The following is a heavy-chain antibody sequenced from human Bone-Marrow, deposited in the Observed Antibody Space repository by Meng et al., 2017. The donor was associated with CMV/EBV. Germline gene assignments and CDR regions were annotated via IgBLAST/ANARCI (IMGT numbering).Heavy chain of an antibody. V-gene: IGHV4-34*01. CDR3: ARTDPMYYDFWSGYLIFDY. D-gene: IGHD3-3*01. CDR2: INHSGST. J-gene: IGHJ4*02. Sequence: SETLSLTCAVYGGSFSGYYWSWIRQPPGKGLEWIGEINHSGSTNYNPSLKSRVTISVDTSKNQFSLKLSSVTAADTAVYYCARTDPMYYDFWSGYLIFDYWGQGTLVTGSS. CDR1: GGSFSGYY.